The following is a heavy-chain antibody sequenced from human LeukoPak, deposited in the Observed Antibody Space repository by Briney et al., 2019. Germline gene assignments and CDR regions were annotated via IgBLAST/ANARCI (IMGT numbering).Heavy chain of an antibody. Sequence: GGSLRLSCAASGFTFSSYGMHWVRQAPGKGLEWVTFIRYDGSNKYYADSVKGRFTISRDNSKNTLYLQMNSLRAEDTAVYYCAREGGEWELLRTFDYWGQGTLVTVSS. CDR3: AREGGEWELLRTFDY. CDR2: IRYDGSNK. V-gene: IGHV3-30*02. D-gene: IGHD1-26*01. CDR1: GFTFSSYG. J-gene: IGHJ4*02.